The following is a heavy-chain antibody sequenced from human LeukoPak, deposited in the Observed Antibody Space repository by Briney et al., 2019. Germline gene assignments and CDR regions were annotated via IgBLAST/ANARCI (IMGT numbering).Heavy chain of an antibody. D-gene: IGHD3-10*01. CDR2: ISSSSSYI. J-gene: IGHJ6*02. CDR3: ARSRGSEYLYGMDV. V-gene: IGHV3-21*01. Sequence: GGSLRLSCAASGFTFSSYSMNWVRRAPGKGLEWVSSISSSSSYIYYADSVKGRFTITRDNAKNSLYLQMNSLRAEDTAVYYCARSRGSEYLYGMDVWGQGTTVTVSS. CDR1: GFTFSSYS.